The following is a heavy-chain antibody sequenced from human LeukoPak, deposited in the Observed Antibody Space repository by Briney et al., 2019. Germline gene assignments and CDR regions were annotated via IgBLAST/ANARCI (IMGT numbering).Heavy chain of an antibody. Sequence: GGSLRLSCAASVFTFTDSAMHWVRRAPGAGLEWVALIRSGGSNEYYADSVKGRFTIYRDNAKNMLYLQMNRLSAEDTAMYYCARALGSSSGHGLDVWGQGTTVTVSS. D-gene: IGHD6-19*01. CDR2: IRSGGSNE. CDR1: VFTFTDSA. V-gene: IGHV3-30*02. CDR3: ARALGSSSGHGLDV. J-gene: IGHJ6*02.